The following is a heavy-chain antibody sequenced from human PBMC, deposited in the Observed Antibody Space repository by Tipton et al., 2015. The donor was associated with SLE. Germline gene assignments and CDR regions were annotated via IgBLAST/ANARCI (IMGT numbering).Heavy chain of an antibody. D-gene: IGHD3-22*01. V-gene: IGHV3-49*04. Sequence: RSLRLSCTASGFTFGDYSMSWVRQAPGKGLEWVAFIRSKLYGGTTEYAASVKGRFTISRDDSKSIAYLQMNSLKTEDTAVYYCARDVGMIVGASDIWGQGTMVTLSS. CDR3: ARDVGMIVGASDI. CDR1: GFTFGDYS. CDR2: IRSKLYGGTT. J-gene: IGHJ3*02.